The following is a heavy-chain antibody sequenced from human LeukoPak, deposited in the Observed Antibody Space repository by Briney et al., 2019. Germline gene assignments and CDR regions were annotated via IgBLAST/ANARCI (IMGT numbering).Heavy chain of an antibody. Sequence: SETLSLTCAVYGGSFSGYYWSWIRQPPGKGLEWIGEINHSGGTNYNPSLKSRVTISVDTSKNQFSLKLSSVTAADTAVYYCARGRKPVDYWGQGTLVTVSS. J-gene: IGHJ4*02. CDR2: INHSGGT. CDR3: ARGRKPVDY. CDR1: GGSFSGYY. V-gene: IGHV4-34*01. D-gene: IGHD6-19*01.